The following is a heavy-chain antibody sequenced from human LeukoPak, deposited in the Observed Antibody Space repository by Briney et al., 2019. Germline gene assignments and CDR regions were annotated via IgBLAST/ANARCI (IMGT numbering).Heavy chain of an antibody. CDR1: GGSISSYY. V-gene: IGHV4-59*01. Sequence: PSETLSLTCTVSGGSISSYYWSWIRQPPGKGLEWIGYIYYSGSTNYNPSLKSRVTISVDTSKNQFSLKLSSVTAADTAVYYCAREQLSTTHDAFDIWGQGTMVTVSS. CDR3: AREQLSTTHDAFDI. CDR2: IYYSGST. J-gene: IGHJ3*02. D-gene: IGHD1-26*01.